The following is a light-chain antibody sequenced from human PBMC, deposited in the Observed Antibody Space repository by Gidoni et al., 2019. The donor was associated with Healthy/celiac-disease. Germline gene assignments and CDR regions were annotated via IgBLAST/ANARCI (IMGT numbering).Light chain of an antibody. J-gene: IGKJ2*01. CDR1: QSVSSSY. CDR2: GAS. V-gene: IGKV3-20*01. CDR3: QQYGSSPYT. Sequence: EIVWTQSPGTLSLSPGERATLACRASQSVSSSYLAWYQQKPGQAPRLLIYGASSMATGIPYRFSGSGSGTDFTLTISRLEPEDFAMYYCQQYGSSPYTFGQGTKLEIK.